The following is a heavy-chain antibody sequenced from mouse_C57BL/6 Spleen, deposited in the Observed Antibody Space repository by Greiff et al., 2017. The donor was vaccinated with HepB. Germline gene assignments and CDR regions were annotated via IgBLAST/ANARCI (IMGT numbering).Heavy chain of an antibody. V-gene: IGHV1-18*01. D-gene: IGHD1-1*01. CDR3: ARGPQSYYGSSYWYFDV. CDR1: GYTFTDYN. Sequence: EVQLQQSGPELVKPGASVKIPCKASGYTFTDYNMDWVKQSHGKSLEWIGDINPNNGGTIYNQKFKGKATLTVDKSSSTAYMELRSLTSEDTAVYYCARGPQSYYGSSYWYFDVWGTGTTVTVSS. J-gene: IGHJ1*03. CDR2: INPNNGGT.